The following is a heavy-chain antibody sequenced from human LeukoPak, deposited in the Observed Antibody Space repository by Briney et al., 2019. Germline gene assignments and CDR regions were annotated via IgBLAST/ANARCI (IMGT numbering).Heavy chain of an antibody. V-gene: IGHV4-39*01. CDR1: GGSISSSSYY. CDR2: IYYSGST. Sequence: PSETLSLTCTVSGGSISSSSYYWGWIRQPPGKGLEWIGSIYYSGSTYYNPSLKSRVTISVDTSKNQFSLKLSSVTAADMAVYYCARQEGTYYYDSSGYYYFDYWGQGTLVTVSS. CDR3: ARQEGTYYYDSSGYYYFDY. J-gene: IGHJ4*02. D-gene: IGHD3-22*01.